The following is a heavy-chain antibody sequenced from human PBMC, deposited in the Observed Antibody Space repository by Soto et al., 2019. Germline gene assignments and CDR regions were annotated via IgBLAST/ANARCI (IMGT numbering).Heavy chain of an antibody. CDR1: GYTFTSYA. CDR2: INAGNGNT. Sequence: ASVKVSCKASGYTFTSYAIHWVRQAPGQRLEWMGWINAGNGNTKYSQKFQGRVTITRDTSASTAYMELSSLRSEDTAVYFCVRDRDLDRDMVHADLWGQGTLVTVSS. D-gene: IGHD5-18*01. V-gene: IGHV1-3*01. CDR3: VRDRDLDRDMVHADL. J-gene: IGHJ4*01.